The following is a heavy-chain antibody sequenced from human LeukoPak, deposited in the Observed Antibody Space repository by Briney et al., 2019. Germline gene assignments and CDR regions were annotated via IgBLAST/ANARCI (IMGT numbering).Heavy chain of an antibody. CDR3: AKDVISTVVTPTLLADY. D-gene: IGHD4-23*01. J-gene: IGHJ4*02. Sequence: GGSLRLSCAASGFTFSSYGMHWVRQAPGKGLEWVAVISYDGSNKYYADSVKGRFTISRDNSKNTLYLQMNSLRAEDTAVYYCAKDVISTVVTPTLLADYWGQGTLVTVSS. V-gene: IGHV3-30*18. CDR1: GFTFSSYG. CDR2: ISYDGSNK.